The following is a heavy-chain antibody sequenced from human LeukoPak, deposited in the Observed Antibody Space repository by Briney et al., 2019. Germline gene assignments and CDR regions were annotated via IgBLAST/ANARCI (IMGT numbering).Heavy chain of an antibody. V-gene: IGHV3-7*01. J-gene: IGHJ4*02. Sequence: GGSLRLSCAASGLTFGSYWMSWVRQAPGKGLEWVANIHPNGGVKNYVDSVKGRFTISRDNAANSLYLQVNSLRAEDSAVYYCASTFPYCSSGPCALGGQGTLVTVSS. CDR3: ASTFPYCSSGPCAL. CDR1: GLTFGSYW. CDR2: IHPNGGVK. D-gene: IGHD2-15*01.